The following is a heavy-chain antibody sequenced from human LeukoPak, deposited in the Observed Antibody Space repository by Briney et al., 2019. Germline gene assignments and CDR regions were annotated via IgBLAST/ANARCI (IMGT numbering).Heavy chain of an antibody. V-gene: IGHV3-21*01. J-gene: IGHJ2*01. CDR1: GFTFDDYG. CDR2: ISSSSSYI. D-gene: IGHD3-9*01. Sequence: GGSLRLSCAASGFTFDDYGMSWVRQAPGKGLEWVSSISSSSSYIYYADSVKGRFTISRDNAKNSLYPQMNSLRAEDTAVYYCARRPDILTGYRYFDLWGRGTLVTVSS. CDR3: ARRPDILTGYRYFDL.